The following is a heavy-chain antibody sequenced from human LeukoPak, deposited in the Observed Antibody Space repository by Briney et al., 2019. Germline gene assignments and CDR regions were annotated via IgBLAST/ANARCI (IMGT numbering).Heavy chain of an antibody. CDR3: ARDHGSGSTDYFDY. D-gene: IGHD3-22*01. CDR1: GFMFTSYW. J-gene: IGHJ4*02. V-gene: IGHV3-7*01. CDR2: INQDGSAK. Sequence: PGGSLRLSCAASGFMFTSYWMSWVRQAPGKGLEWVANINQDGSAKYYVDSVKGRFTISRDNAKNSLYLQMKSLRVEDTAVYYCARDHGSGSTDYFDYWGQGTLVTVSS.